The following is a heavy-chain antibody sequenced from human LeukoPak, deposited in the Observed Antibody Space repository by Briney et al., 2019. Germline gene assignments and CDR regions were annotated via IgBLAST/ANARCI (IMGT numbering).Heavy chain of an antibody. D-gene: IGHD5-18*01. CDR1: GGSFSGYY. CDR3: AREDTAMVTFGY. J-gene: IGHJ4*02. CDR2: INHSGST. Sequence: SETLSLTCAVYGGSFSGYYWSSIRQPPGKGLEWIGEINHSGSTNYNPSLKSRVTISVDTSKNQFSLKLSSVTAADTAVYYCAREDTAMVTFGYWGQGTLVTVSS. V-gene: IGHV4-34*01.